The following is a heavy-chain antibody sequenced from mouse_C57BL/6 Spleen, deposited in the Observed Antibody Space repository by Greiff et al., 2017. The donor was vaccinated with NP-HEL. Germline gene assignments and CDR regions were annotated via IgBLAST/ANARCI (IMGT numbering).Heavy chain of an antibody. CDR3: ARGYDYLYAMDY. V-gene: IGHV1-82*01. CDR2: IYPGDGDT. J-gene: IGHJ4*01. CDR1: GYAFSSSW. Sequence: VQLQQSGPELVKPGASVKISCKASGYAFSSSWMNWVKQRPGKGLEWIGRIYPGDGDTNYNGKFKGKATLTADKSSSTAYMQLSSLTSEDSAVYFGARGYDYLYAMDYWGQGTSVTVSS. D-gene: IGHD2-4*01.